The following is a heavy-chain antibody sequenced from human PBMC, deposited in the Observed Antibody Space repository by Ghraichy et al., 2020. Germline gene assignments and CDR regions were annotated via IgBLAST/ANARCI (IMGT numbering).Heavy chain of an antibody. CDR2: IRGDGGSI. Sequence: GGSLRLSCAGSGLSFDEHAMHWVRQAPGKGLEWVSFIRGDGGSIFYADSVQGRFTISRDNSKNSLYLQLNNLRTEDTALYYCARDAARPDYFYYYTMDVCGQGTTVIVSS. J-gene: IGHJ6*02. CDR3: ARDAARPDYFYYYTMDV. V-gene: IGHV3-43*02. D-gene: IGHD6-6*01. CDR1: GLSFDEHA.